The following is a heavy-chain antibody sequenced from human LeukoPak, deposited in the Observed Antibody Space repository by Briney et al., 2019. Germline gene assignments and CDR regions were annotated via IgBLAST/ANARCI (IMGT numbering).Heavy chain of an antibody. V-gene: IGHV4-34*01. D-gene: IGHD3-16*01. CDR2: INHSGST. CDR1: GGSFSGYY. CDR3: ARRLPRLRGPYYYGMDV. Sequence: SETLSPTCAVYGGSFSGYYWSWIRQPPGKGLKWIGEINHSGSTNYNPSLKSRVTISVDTSKNQFSLKLSSVTAADTAVYYCARRLPRLRGPYYYGMDVWGKGTTVTVSS. J-gene: IGHJ6*04.